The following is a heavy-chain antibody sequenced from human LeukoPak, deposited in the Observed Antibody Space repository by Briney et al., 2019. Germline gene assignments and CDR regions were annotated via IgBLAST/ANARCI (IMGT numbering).Heavy chain of an antibody. Sequence: GGSLRLSCAASGVTFSDYAMSWVRQAPRKGLEWVSTTSGSGGTTYYADSVKGRFTISRDNSKNTVYLQMNSLRPEDTAIYYCAKAVSSWYGDCHYWGQGTLVTVSS. CDR1: GVTFSDYA. V-gene: IGHV3-23*01. J-gene: IGHJ4*02. CDR2: TSGSGGTT. D-gene: IGHD6-13*01. CDR3: AKAVSSWYGDCHY.